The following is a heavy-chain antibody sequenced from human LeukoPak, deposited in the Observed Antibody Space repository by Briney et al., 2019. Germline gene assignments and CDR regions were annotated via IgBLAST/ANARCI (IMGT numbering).Heavy chain of an antibody. CDR3: ARDGGEGTVTSNFDL. CDR2: IWYDGSNK. V-gene: IGHV3-33*01. Sequence: GGSLRLSCAASGFTFSSYGMHWVRQAPGKGLEWVAVIWYDGSNKYYADSVKGRFTISRDNSKNTLYLQMNSLRAEDTAVYYCARDGGEGTVTSNFDLWGRGTLVTVSS. J-gene: IGHJ2*01. CDR1: GFTFSSYG. D-gene: IGHD4-17*01.